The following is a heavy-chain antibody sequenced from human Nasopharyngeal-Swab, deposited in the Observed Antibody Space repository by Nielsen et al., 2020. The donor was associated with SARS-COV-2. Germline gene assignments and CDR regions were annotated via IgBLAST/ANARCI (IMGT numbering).Heavy chain of an antibody. CDR1: GFTVSSNY. CDR2: IYSGGST. D-gene: IGHD1-26*01. V-gene: IGHV3-66*01. J-gene: IGHJ6*02. CDR3: AKDFSGSYGGMDV. Sequence: GESLKISCAASGFTVSSNYMSWVRQAPGKGLEWVSVIYSGGSTYYADSVKGRFTISRDNSKNTLYLQMNSLRAEDTAVYYCAKDFSGSYGGMDVWGQGTTVTVSS.